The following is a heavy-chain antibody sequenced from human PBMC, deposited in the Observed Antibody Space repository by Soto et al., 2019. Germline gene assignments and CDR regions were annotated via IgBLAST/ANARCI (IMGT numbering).Heavy chain of an antibody. V-gene: IGHV4-61*01. Sequence: SETLSLTCTVSGGSVSSGSYYWSWIRQPPGKGLEWIGYIYYSGSTNYNPSLKSRVTISVDTSKNQFSLKLSSVNAADTAVYYCARGYYDFWSGYSIGNWFDPCGQRTLVTVSS. CDR1: GGSVSSGSYY. D-gene: IGHD3-3*01. CDR3: ARGYYDFWSGYSIGNWFDP. CDR2: IYYSGST. J-gene: IGHJ5*02.